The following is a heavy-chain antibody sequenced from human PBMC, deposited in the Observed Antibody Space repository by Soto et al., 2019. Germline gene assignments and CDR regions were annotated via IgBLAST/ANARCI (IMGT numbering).Heavy chain of an antibody. J-gene: IGHJ4*02. V-gene: IGHV1-18*01. CDR2: ISPYNGHT. CDR3: AREDFGDKIDY. CDR1: GYTFTNYG. D-gene: IGHD3-10*01. Sequence: ASVKVSCKASGYTFTNYGISWVRQAPGQGLEWMGWISPYNGHTHYTQRFQGRVTTTTDTSTTTAFMELRSLSSDDTAVYYCAREDFGDKIDYWGQGTLVTVSS.